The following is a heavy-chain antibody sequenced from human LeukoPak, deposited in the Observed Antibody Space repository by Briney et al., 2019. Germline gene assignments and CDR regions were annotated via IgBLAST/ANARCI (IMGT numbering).Heavy chain of an antibody. Sequence: PGGSLRLSCAASGFTFTNYWMTWVRQAPGKGLEWVANIKQDGSEKYYVDSVKGRFTISRDNAKNSLYLQMNSLRVEDTAVYYCARGVGCSSTSCYYSDYWGQGTQVIVSS. CDR1: GFTFTNYW. CDR3: ARGVGCSSTSCYYSDY. J-gene: IGHJ4*02. CDR2: IKQDGSEK. D-gene: IGHD2-2*01. V-gene: IGHV3-7*01.